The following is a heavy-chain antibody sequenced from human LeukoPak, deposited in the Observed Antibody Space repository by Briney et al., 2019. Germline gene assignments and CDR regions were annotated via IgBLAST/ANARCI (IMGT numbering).Heavy chain of an antibody. J-gene: IGHJ4*02. V-gene: IGHV3-23*01. D-gene: IGHD3-9*01. Sequence: GGSLRLSCAASGLTFSSYAMSWVRQAPGKGLEWVSGTSGSGRSIHYADSVKGRFTISRDNSKNTLYLQMNSLRDEDTAVYYCARDSDPSKYYDILTGYYTKGYYFDYWGQGTLVTVSS. CDR3: ARDSDPSKYYDILTGYYTKGYYFDY. CDR1: GLTFSSYA. CDR2: TSGSGRSI.